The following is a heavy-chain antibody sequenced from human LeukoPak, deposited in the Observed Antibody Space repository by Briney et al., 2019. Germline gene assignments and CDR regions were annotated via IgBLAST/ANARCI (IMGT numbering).Heavy chain of an antibody. CDR2: MNPNSGNT. D-gene: IGHD2-2*01. CDR1: GYTFTSYD. CDR3: ARGSRSSTSCYAFSLDFDY. Sequence: ASVKVSCKASGYTFTSYDINWVRQATGQGLEWMGWMNPNSGNTGYAQKFQGRVTMTRNTSISTAYMELSSLRSEDTAVYYCARGSRSSTSCYAFSLDFDYWGQGTLVTVSS. J-gene: IGHJ4*02. V-gene: IGHV1-8*01.